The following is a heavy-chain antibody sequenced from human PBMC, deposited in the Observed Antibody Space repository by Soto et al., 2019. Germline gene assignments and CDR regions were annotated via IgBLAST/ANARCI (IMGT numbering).Heavy chain of an antibody. CDR2: ISYDGKQT. CDR3: ARDGWGSNWYLDL. J-gene: IGHJ2*01. D-gene: IGHD3-16*01. Sequence: GVSLRLSCGAPGVTFKDYGMHWVRQAPGKGLEWVAVISYDGKQTYYADSVKGRFTISKDKSKRTLFLQMNSLRVDDTAVYYCARDGWGSNWYLDLWGRGTLVTVSS. CDR1: GVTFKDYG. V-gene: IGHV3-30*03.